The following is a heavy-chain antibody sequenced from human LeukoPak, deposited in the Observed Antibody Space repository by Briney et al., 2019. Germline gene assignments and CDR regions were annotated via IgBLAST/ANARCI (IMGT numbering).Heavy chain of an antibody. CDR3: ARGRDYYDSTGYFY. J-gene: IGHJ4*02. CDR1: GGSISSSNYY. V-gene: IGHV4-39*07. D-gene: IGHD3-22*01. Sequence: SETLSLTCTVSGGSISSSNYYWSWIRQPPGKGLEWIGEINHSGSTNYNPSLKSRVTISLDRSKNQFSLKLSSVTAADTAVYYCARGRDYYDSTGYFYWGQGTLVTVSS. CDR2: INHSGST.